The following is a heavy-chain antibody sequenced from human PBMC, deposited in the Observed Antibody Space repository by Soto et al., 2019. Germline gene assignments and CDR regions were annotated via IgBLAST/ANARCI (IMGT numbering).Heavy chain of an antibody. Sequence: ASVKVSCKASGYTFTSYAMHWVRQAPGQRLEWMGWINAGNGNTKYSQKFQGRVTITRDTSASTAYMELSSLRSEDTAVYYCARDPRDCGGDCYWFDTWGQGTLVTVSS. CDR1: GYTFTSYA. V-gene: IGHV1-3*01. J-gene: IGHJ5*02. D-gene: IGHD2-21*02. CDR2: INAGNGNT. CDR3: ARDPRDCGGDCYWFDT.